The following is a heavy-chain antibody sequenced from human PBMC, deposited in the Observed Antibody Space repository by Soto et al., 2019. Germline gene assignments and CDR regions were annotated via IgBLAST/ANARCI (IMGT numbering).Heavy chain of an antibody. D-gene: IGHD2-8*02. CDR3: VGSTGWIFDP. CDR2: ISQDGTVK. CDR1: GFTFNTYW. V-gene: IGHV3-7*03. Sequence: GGSLRLSCATSGFTFNTYWMTWVRQAPGKGLEWVASISQDGTVKDYEESLRDRFTISRDDVKKSAHLQMNTMRAEDTAVYYGVGSTGWIFDPWGQGNTVTVSS. J-gene: IGHJ5*02.